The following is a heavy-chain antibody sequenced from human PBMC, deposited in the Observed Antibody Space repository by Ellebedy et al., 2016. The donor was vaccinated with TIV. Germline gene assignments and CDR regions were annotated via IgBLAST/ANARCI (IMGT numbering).Heavy chain of an antibody. J-gene: IGHJ4*02. D-gene: IGHD6-19*01. CDR3: ARGDGSSGWYFDY. V-gene: IGHV3-74*03. CDR2: ISNEGSTT. CDR1: GFTFSSYW. Sequence: GESLKISXAASGFTFSSYWMHWVRQAPGKGLVWVSRISNEGSTTTYADSARGRFTISRDNAKNTLYLQMNSLRAEDTAVYYCARGDGSSGWYFDYWGQGTLVTVSS.